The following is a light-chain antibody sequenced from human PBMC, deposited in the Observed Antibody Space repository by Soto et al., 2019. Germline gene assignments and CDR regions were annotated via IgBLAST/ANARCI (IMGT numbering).Light chain of an antibody. CDR1: QSVSSN. Sequence: EIVMTQSTATLSVSPGERDTRSRLASQSVSSNLAWYQQKPGQAHRLLIYGASTRATGITARFSGSGSGTEFTITISSLQSEDFAVYYCQQYNNWPLTFGGGTKVDIK. J-gene: IGKJ4*01. V-gene: IGKV3-15*01. CDR3: QQYNNWPLT. CDR2: GAS.